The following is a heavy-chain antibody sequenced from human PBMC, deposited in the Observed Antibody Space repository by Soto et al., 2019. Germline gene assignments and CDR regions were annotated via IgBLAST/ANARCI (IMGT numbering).Heavy chain of an antibody. CDR1: GFTFSSYW. CDR3: ARDRNYDFWGDFDY. V-gene: IGHV3-7*01. J-gene: IGHJ4*02. D-gene: IGHD3-3*01. CDR2: IKQDGSEK. Sequence: ESGGGLVQPGGSLRLSCAASGFTFSSYWMSWVRQAPGKGLEWVANIKQDGSEKYYVDSVKGRFTISRDNAKNSLYLQMNSLRAEDTAVYYCARDRNYDFWGDFDYWGQGTLVTVSS.